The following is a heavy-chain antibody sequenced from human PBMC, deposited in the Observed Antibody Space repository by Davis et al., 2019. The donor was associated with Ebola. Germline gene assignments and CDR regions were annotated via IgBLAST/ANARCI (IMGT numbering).Heavy chain of an antibody. CDR1: GYTCTSYG. V-gene: IGHV1-18*01. D-gene: IGHD4-17*01. J-gene: IGHJ4*02. CDR3: ARQYYGDYLFDY. Sequence: ASVKVSCKAAGYTCTSYGISWGRQAPGQGLEWRGWISAYNGNTNYAQKFQGRVTITADESTSTAYMELSSLRSEDTAVYYCARQYYGDYLFDYWGQGTLVTVSS. CDR2: ISAYNGNT.